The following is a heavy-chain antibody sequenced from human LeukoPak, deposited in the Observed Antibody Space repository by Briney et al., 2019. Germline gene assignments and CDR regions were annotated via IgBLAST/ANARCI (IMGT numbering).Heavy chain of an antibody. D-gene: IGHD5-18*01. CDR2: ISSSSSYI. V-gene: IGHV3-21*01. Sequence: GGSLRLSRAASGFTFSSYSMNWVRQAPGKGLEWVSSISSSSSYIYYADSVKGRFTISRDNAKTSLYLQMNSLRAEDTAVYYCARDLSGVTGYTYGRGIDYWGQGTLVTVSS. CDR1: GFTFSSYS. CDR3: ARDLSGVTGYTYGRGIDY. J-gene: IGHJ4*02.